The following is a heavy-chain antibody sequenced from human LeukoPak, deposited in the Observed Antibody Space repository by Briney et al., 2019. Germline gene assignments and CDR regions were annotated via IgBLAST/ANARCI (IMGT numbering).Heavy chain of an antibody. CDR1: GFTFSSYW. CDR3: ARSDYGDRYYFDY. D-gene: IGHD4-17*01. V-gene: IGHV3-33*08. CDR2: IWFDGSNK. Sequence: GGSLRLSCAASGFTFSSYWMSWVRQAPGKGLEWVAVIWFDGSNKYYGDSVKGRFTISRDNYKNTVYLQMNSLRAEDTAVYYCARSDYGDRYYFDYWGQGTLVTVSS. J-gene: IGHJ4*02.